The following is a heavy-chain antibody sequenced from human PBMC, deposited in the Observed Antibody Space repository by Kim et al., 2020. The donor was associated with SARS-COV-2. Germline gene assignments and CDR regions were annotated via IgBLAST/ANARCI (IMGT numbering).Heavy chain of an antibody. V-gene: IGHV3-33*01. CDR1: GFIFRNFG. Sequence: GGSLRLSCAASGFIFRNFGIHWVRQAPGKGLEWVAFISNDGTFTTYADSVKGRFTISRDYGENTVYLQMDSLFAGDTGLYYCARASSSHFDFWGQGTLV. CDR3: ARASSSHFDF. D-gene: IGHD3-10*01. CDR2: ISNDGTFT. J-gene: IGHJ4*02.